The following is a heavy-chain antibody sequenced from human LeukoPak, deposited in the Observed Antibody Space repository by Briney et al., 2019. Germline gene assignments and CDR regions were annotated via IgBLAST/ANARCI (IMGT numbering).Heavy chain of an antibody. CDR3: ARDREQHSTGAFDY. J-gene: IGHJ4*02. CDR1: GGSISSYY. D-gene: IGHD6-13*01. Sequence: SETLSLTCTASGGSISSYYWSWIRQPPGKGLEWIGYIYYSGSTNYNPSLKSRVTISVDTSKNRFSLKLRSVTAADTAVYYCARDREQHSTGAFDYWGQGTLVTVSS. V-gene: IGHV4-59*01. CDR2: IYYSGST.